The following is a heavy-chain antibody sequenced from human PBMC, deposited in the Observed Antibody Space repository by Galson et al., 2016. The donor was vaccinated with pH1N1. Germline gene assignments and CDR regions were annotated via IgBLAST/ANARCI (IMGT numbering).Heavy chain of an antibody. J-gene: IGHJ3*02. Sequence: CAISGDSVSSNSATWNWIRQSPSRGLEWLGRTYYRSKWYNDYAESVKSRIIISPDTSKNQLSLQLNSVTPADTAVYYCAREVIDYDFWSGYQDHAAFDIWGQGTMVIVSS. CDR1: GDSVSSNSAT. CDR3: AREVIDYDFWSGYQDHAAFDI. V-gene: IGHV6-1*01. CDR2: TYYRSKWYN. D-gene: IGHD3-3*01.